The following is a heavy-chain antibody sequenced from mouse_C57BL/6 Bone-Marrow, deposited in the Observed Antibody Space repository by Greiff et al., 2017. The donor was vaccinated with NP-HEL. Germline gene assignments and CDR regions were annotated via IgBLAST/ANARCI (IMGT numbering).Heavy chain of an antibody. CDR1: GYTFTDYE. V-gene: IGHV1-15*01. CDR2: IDPETGGT. CDR3: TYGWDFDY. D-gene: IGHD2-2*01. Sequence: VQGVESGAELVRPGASVTLSFKASGYTFTDYEMHWVKQTPVHGLEWIGAIDPETGGTAYNQKFKGKAILTADKSSSTAYMELRSLTSEDSAVYYCTYGWDFDYWGQGTTLTVSS. J-gene: IGHJ2*01.